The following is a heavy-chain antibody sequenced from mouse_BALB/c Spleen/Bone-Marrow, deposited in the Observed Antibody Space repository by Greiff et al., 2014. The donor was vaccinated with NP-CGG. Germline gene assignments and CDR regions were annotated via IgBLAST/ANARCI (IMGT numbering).Heavy chain of an antibody. CDR3: AREEVRRLAWFAY. CDR2: IHPGSGNT. Sequence: VQLQQSGAELARPGASVKLSCKASGYTFTDYYMNWVKQRTGQGLEWIGEIHPGSGNTYYNEKFRGKATLTADKSSSTVYMQLSSPTSEDSAVYFCAREEVRRLAWFAYWGQGTLVTVSA. CDR1: GYTFTDYY. V-gene: IGHV1-77*01. J-gene: IGHJ3*01.